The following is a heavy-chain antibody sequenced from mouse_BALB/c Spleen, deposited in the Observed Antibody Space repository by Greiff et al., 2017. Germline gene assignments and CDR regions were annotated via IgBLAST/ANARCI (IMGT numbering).Heavy chain of an antibody. CDR1: GFNIKDTY. J-gene: IGHJ3*01. D-gene: IGHD2-2*01. CDR3: ARTFGYGQAWFAY. CDR2: IDPANGNT. Sequence: VQLQQSGAELVKPGASVKLSCTASGFNIKDTYMHWVKQRPEPGLEWIGRIDPANGNTKYDPKFQGKATITADTSSNTAYLQLSSLTSEDTAVYYCARTFGYGQAWFAYWGQGTLVTVSA. V-gene: IGHV14-3*02.